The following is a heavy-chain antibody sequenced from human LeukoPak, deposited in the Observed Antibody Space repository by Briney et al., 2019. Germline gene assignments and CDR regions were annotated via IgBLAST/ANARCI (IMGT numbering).Heavy chain of an antibody. CDR1: GFTFSTYG. V-gene: IGHV3-30*02. CDR3: QAGWYVGDIDY. Sequence: SGGSLRLSCAASGFTFSTYGMHWVRQAPGKGLEWVSFIRYDGTNKYYADSVKGRFIISRDNSKNSLYLHMNSLRAEDTAVYYCQAGWYVGDIDYWGQGTLVTVSS. J-gene: IGHJ4*02. CDR2: IRYDGTNK. D-gene: IGHD6-19*01.